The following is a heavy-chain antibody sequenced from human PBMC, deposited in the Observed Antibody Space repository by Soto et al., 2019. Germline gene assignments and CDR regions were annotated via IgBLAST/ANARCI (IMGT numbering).Heavy chain of an antibody. CDR3: ASSRGDTWPTYFFAS. CDR1: GFTFSSNS. CDR2: ISGSGDST. V-gene: IGHV3-23*01. D-gene: IGHD3-16*01. Sequence: EVQLLESGGDLVLPGGSLKLSCAASGFTFSSNSLSWVRQAPGKGLEWVAGISGSGDSTYYTTSAQGRFTISRDNSRNTLYLQLPSLRVEDTDIYSSASSRGDTWPTYFFASWVQGTLVTVSS. J-gene: IGHJ4*02.